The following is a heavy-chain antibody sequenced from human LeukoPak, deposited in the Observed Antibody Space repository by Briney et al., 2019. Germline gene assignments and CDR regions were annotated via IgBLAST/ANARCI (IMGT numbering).Heavy chain of an antibody. D-gene: IGHD3-10*01. CDR1: GGSFSGYY. Sequence: SETLSLTCAVYGGSFSGYYWSWIRQPPGKGLEWIGEINHSGSTNYNPPLKSRVTISVDTSKNQFSLKLSSVTAADTAVYYCARSYYGSGSASFDIWGQGTMVTVSS. J-gene: IGHJ3*02. V-gene: IGHV4-34*01. CDR3: ARSYYGSGSASFDI. CDR2: INHSGST.